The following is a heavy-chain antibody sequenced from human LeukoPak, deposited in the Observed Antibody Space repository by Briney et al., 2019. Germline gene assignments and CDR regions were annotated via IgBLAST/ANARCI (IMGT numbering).Heavy chain of an antibody. CDR1: GYTFSGYY. Sequence: ASVKVSCKASGYTFSGYYIHWVRQAPGQGLEWMGWMNPNSGNTGYAQKFQGRVTITRNTSISTAYMELSSLRSEDTAVYYCARRTLSSSWYGYYYYYMDVWGKGTTVTVSS. D-gene: IGHD6-13*01. CDR3: ARRTLSSSWYGYYYYYMDV. V-gene: IGHV1-8*03. J-gene: IGHJ6*03. CDR2: MNPNSGNT.